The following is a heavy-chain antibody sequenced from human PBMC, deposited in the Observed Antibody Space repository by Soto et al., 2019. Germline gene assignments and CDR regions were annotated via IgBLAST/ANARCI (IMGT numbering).Heavy chain of an antibody. CDR3: ARYRFSGSKWSKFDY. D-gene: IGHD6-13*01. CDR2: IYYSGST. CDR1: GVTISSGAYY. Sequence: PSETLSLTCTVSGVTISSGAYYWSWIRQHPGKGLEWIGNIYYSGSTYYSPSLKSRVASSLDTSKNQFSLRLSSVTAADTAVYYCARYRFSGSKWSKFDYWGQGTLVTVSS. V-gene: IGHV4-31*03. J-gene: IGHJ4*02.